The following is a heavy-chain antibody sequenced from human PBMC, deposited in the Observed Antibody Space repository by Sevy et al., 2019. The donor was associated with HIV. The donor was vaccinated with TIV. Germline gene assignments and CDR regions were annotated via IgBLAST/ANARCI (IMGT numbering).Heavy chain of an antibody. CDR1: GFTFSSYR. CDR3: ARAVLEISTWRSNY. Sequence: GGSLRPSCAASGFTFSSYRMTWVRQAPGKGLEWVSCISSTSGYINYADSVKGRFTISGDNAKNALYLQMDSLRDEDTAVYYCARAVLEISTWRSNYSGQETLAPVPS. D-gene: IGHD1-1*01. CDR2: ISSTSGYI. V-gene: IGHV3-21*01. J-gene: IGHJ4*02.